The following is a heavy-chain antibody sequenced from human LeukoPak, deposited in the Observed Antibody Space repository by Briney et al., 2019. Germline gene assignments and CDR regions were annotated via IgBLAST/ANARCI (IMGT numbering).Heavy chain of an antibody. CDR2: IYYSGST. V-gene: IGHV4-39*01. CDR1: GGSISSSSYY. J-gene: IGHJ4*02. D-gene: IGHD1-26*01. Sequence: SETLSLTCTVSGGSISSSSYYWGWIRQPPGKGLEWIGSIYYSGSTYYNPSLKSRVTISVDTSKNQFSLKLSSGTAADTAVYYCARGSGSYFSFDYWGQGTLVTVSS. CDR3: ARGSGSYFSFDY.